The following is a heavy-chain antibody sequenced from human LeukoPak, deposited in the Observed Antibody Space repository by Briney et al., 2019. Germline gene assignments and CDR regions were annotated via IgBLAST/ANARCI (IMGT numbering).Heavy chain of an antibody. CDR1: GFTFGSHA. CDR2: IFGSGGSP. Sequence: GGSLRLSCEASGFTFGSHAMYWVRQAPGKGLEWVAGIFGSGGSPHYADSVKGRFTISRDNPRNTVYLQINSLRDDDTAVYYCGKTTVGYSSGQKPAWPVDFWGQGTLVTVS. D-gene: IGHD5-18*01. CDR3: GKTTVGYSSGQKPAWPVDF. J-gene: IGHJ4*02. V-gene: IGHV3-23*01.